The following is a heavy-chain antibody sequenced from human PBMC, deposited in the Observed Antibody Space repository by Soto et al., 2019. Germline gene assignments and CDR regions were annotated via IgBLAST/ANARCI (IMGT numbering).Heavy chain of an antibody. D-gene: IGHD4-17*01. CDR3: TLSYGDSYYYYYGMDV. J-gene: IGHJ6*02. CDR1: GFSFSRYT. V-gene: IGHV5-51*01. Sequence: PGESLKISCVGSGFSFSRYTVGWVRQVPGKGLEWMGVIHPGDSDTRYSPSFQGQVTISADKSISTAYLQWSSLKASDTAMYYCTLSYGDSYYYYYGMDVWGQGTRSPSP. CDR2: IHPGDSDT.